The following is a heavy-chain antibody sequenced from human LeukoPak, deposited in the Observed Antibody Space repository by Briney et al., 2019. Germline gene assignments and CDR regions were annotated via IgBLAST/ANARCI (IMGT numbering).Heavy chain of an antibody. CDR3: ARVKYCGGDCL. CDR1: GFIVSSNY. D-gene: IGHD2-21*02. Sequence: GGSLRLSCAASGFIVSSNYMSWVRQAPGKGLEWVSVIHSGGNTYYADSAKGRFTISRDNSKNTLYLEMNSLRAEDTAVYYCARVKYCGGDCLWGQGTLVTVSS. V-gene: IGHV3-66*01. J-gene: IGHJ4*02. CDR2: IHSGGNT.